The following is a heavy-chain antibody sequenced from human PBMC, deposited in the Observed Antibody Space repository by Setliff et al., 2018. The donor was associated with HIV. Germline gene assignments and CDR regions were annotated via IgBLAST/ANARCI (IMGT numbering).Heavy chain of an antibody. CDR2: FDPEDNKI. Sequence: ASVKVSCKVSGYTVTELSINWVRQAPGKGPEWMGGFDPEDNKIVYAQKFQGRVTTTEDTSTDTAYMELSSLRPEDTAVYYCATRIRDGHRGYGYFDFWGQGTRVTLSS. CDR1: GYTVTELS. CDR3: ATRIRDGHRGYGYFDF. V-gene: IGHV1-24*01. D-gene: IGHD5-12*01. J-gene: IGHJ4*02.